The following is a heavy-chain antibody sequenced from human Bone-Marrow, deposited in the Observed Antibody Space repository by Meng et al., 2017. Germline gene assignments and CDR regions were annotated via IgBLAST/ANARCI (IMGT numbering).Heavy chain of an antibody. D-gene: IGHD6-19*01. Sequence: GSLRLSCTVSCGSINSYHWSWIRQPPGKGLEWIANIYYSWSTNHNPSVKSRVTISVDTYKKQFSLEVTSVTGADTAVYYCARDRGGSGWYFDYWGQGTLVTVSS. J-gene: IGHJ4*02. CDR3: ARDRGGSGWYFDY. CDR2: IYYSWST. CDR1: CGSINSYH. V-gene: IGHV4-59*01.